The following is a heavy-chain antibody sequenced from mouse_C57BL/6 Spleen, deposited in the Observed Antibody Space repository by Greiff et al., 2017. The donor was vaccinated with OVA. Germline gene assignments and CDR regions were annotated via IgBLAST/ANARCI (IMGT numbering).Heavy chain of an antibody. CDR2: IYPRSGNT. CDR3: ARRNAYDYDADY. D-gene: IGHD2-4*01. J-gene: IGHJ2*01. V-gene: IGHV1-81*01. CDR1: GYTFTSYG. Sequence: QVHVKQSGAELARPGASVKLSCKASGYTFTSYGISWVKQRTGQGLEWIGEIYPRSGNTYYNEKFKGKATLTADKSSSTAYMELRSLTSEDSAVYFCARRNAYDYDADYWGQGTTLTVSS.